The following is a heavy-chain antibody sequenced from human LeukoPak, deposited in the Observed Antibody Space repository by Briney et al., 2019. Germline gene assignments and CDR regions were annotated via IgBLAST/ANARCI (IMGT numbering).Heavy chain of an antibody. CDR2: LKQDGSEK. V-gene: IGHV3-7*01. D-gene: IGHD6-13*01. CDR1: GFTFSGYW. Sequence: GGSLRLSCAASGFTFSGYWMHCVRQAPGKGLEWVANLKQDGSEKHFADSVKGRFTISRDNAENSLYLQMNSLRAEDTAMYYCARGTIAAPGTDYWGQGTLVTVSS. CDR3: ARGTIAAPGTDY. J-gene: IGHJ4*02.